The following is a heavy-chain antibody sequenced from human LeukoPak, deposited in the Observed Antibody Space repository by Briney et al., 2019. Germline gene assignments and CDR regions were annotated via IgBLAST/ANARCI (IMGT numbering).Heavy chain of an antibody. CDR1: AGSFSVYY. J-gene: IGHJ6*03. D-gene: IGHD2-2*02. CDR2: VNHSGST. CDR3: ATGRNVVVPAAILGVGPWYYYCYMDV. Sequence: SHSLSLACAVYAGSFSVYYCSWIRQPPGKGLEWIGEVNHSGSTTSNPPLKSRVTISVSTSKNQFSLKLRSVTAADTAVYYCATGRNVVVPAAILGVGPWYYYCYMDVWGKGATVTVSS. V-gene: IGHV4-34*01.